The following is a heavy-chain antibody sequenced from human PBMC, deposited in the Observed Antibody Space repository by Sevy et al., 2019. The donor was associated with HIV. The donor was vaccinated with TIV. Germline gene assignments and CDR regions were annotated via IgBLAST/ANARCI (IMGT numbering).Heavy chain of an antibody. Sequence: GGSLRLSCAASGITFSSAWMSWVRLVPGKGLEWLGRIKSETDGGAADYAAAGKGGFTISRDDSKETLYLQLNSLKTEDTAVYYCTTDLGFYSSKWGQGTLVTVSS. CDR3: TTDLGFYSSK. CDR1: GITFSSAW. CDR2: IKSETDGGAA. J-gene: IGHJ4*02. D-gene: IGHD4-4*01. V-gene: IGHV3-15*01.